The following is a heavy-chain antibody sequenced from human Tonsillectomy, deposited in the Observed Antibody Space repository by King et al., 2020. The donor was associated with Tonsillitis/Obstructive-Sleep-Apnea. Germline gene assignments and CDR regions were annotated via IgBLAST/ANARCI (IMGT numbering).Heavy chain of an antibody. V-gene: IGHV3-30*04. CDR3: ARGCRGPFIAARKWYFDL. J-gene: IGHJ2*01. CDR2: ISYDGSNK. D-gene: IGHD6-6*01. Sequence: VQLVESGGGVVQPGRSLRLSCAASGFTFNNYAMHWVRQAPGKGLEWVAVISYDGSNKYSADSVKGRFTISSDSSKNTLYLQMNSLRPEDTAVYYCARGCRGPFIAARKWYFDLWGRGTLVTVSS. CDR1: GFTFNNYA.